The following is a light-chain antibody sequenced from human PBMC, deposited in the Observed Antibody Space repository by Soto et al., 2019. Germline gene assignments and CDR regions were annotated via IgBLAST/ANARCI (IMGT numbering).Light chain of an antibody. CDR1: SSDVGGYSY. J-gene: IGLJ2*01. Sequence: QSVLTQPASVSGSPGQSITISCTGTSSDVGGYSYVSWYQQHPGKTPKLMIYEVSNRPSGVSHRFSGSKSGNTASLTISGLQTEDEAGYYCSSFSSITREVFGGGTKLTVL. CDR2: EVS. CDR3: SSFSSITREV. V-gene: IGLV2-14*01.